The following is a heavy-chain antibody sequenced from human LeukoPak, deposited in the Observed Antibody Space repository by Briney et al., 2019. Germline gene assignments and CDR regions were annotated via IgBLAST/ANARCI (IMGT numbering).Heavy chain of an antibody. Sequence: SQTLSLTCTVSGGSISSGGYYWSWIRQHPGKGLEWIGYIYYSGSTYYNPSLKSRVTISVDTSKNQFSLRLNSVTAADTAVYYCARSRAFNSGAFDPWGQGSLVTVSS. CDR1: GGSISSGGYY. D-gene: IGHD1-26*01. V-gene: IGHV4-31*03. CDR2: IYYSGST. CDR3: ARSRAFNSGAFDP. J-gene: IGHJ5*02.